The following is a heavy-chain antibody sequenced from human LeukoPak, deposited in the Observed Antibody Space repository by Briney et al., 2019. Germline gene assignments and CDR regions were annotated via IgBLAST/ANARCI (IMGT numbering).Heavy chain of an antibody. V-gene: IGHV3-23*01. CDR3: AKDLRITIIVVVKAPTEFDY. Sequence: GGSLRLSCAASGFTFSSYAMSWVRQAPGKGLEWVSDINGSGGSTYYADSVKGRFTISRDNSKNTLYLQMNSLRAEDTAVYYCAKDLRITIIVVVKAPTEFDYWGQGTLVTVSS. J-gene: IGHJ4*02. CDR2: INGSGGST. CDR1: GFTFSSYA. D-gene: IGHD3-22*01.